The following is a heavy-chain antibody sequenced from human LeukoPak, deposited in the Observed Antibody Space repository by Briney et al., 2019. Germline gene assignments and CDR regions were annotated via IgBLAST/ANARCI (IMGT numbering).Heavy chain of an antibody. V-gene: IGHV3-15*01. CDR1: GCAFSNAW. J-gene: IGHJ4*02. Sequence: GGSLRLSCAASGCAFSNAWLSWVRQAPGKGLEWVGRIKSKANGGATGYAAPVKGRFTISRDDSKNMLFLQMNTLKTEDTAVYYCTSDDPINRSWGKGTLVTVSS. D-gene: IGHD2/OR15-2a*01. CDR3: TSDDPINRS. CDR2: IKSKANGGAT.